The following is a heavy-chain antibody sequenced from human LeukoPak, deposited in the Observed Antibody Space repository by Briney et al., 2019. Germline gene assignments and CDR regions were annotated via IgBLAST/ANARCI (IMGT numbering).Heavy chain of an antibody. J-gene: IGHJ4*02. D-gene: IGHD1-26*01. CDR3: ATSGSYRFDY. CDR2: SKSDGSST. Sequence: GGSLRLSCAVSGFTFSGDWMHWVRQAPGKGLVWVSRSKSDGSSTIYADSVKGRFTISRDNAQNSLYLQMNSLRGEDTAVYYCATSGSYRFDYWGQGTLVTVSS. CDR1: GFTFSGDW. V-gene: IGHV3-74*01.